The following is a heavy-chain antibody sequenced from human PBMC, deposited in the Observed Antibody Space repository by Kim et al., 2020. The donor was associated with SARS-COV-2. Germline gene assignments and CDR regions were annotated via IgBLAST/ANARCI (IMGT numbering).Heavy chain of an antibody. D-gene: IGHD3-10*01. CDR1: GFTFGDYA. CDR3: TRDFRGTRNTWITMVRGDAFDI. V-gene: IGHV3-49*03. J-gene: IGHJ3*02. CDR2: IRSKAYGGTT. Sequence: GGSLRLSCTASGFTFGDYAMSWFRQAPGKGLEWVGFIRSKAYGGTTEYAASVKGRFTISRDDSKSIAYLQMNSLKTEDTAVYYCTRDFRGTRNTWITMVRGDAFDIWGQGTMVTVSS.